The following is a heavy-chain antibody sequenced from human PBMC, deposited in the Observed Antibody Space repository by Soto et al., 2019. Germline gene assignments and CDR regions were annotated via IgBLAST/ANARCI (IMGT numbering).Heavy chain of an antibody. CDR1: GFTFSSYA. CDR3: ASTRAAAGSYYYYYGMDV. Sequence: GGSLRLSCAAPGFTFSSYAMHWVRQAPGKGLEWVAVISYDGSNKYYADSVKGRFTISRDNSKNTLYLQMNSLRAEDTAVYYCASTRAAAGSYYYYYGMDVWGQGTTVTVSS. J-gene: IGHJ6*02. V-gene: IGHV3-30-3*01. CDR2: ISYDGSNK. D-gene: IGHD6-13*01.